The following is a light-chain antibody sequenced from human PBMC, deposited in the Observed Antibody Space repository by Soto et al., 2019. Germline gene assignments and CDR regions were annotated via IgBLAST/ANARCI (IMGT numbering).Light chain of an antibody. Sequence: QSALTQPPSATGTPGQRVTISCSGSSSNIGSNTVNWYQQLPGTAPKLVIYSNNQRPSGVPDRFSDSKSGTSASLAISGLQSEDEADYYCVAWDDSLNGYVVFGGGTKVTVL. CDR2: SNN. CDR1: SSNIGSNT. J-gene: IGLJ2*01. V-gene: IGLV1-44*01. CDR3: VAWDDSLNGYVV.